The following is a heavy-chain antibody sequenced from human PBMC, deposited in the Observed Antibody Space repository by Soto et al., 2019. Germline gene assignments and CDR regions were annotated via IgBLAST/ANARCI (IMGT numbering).Heavy chain of an antibody. V-gene: IGHV3-23*01. D-gene: IGHD6-6*01. J-gene: IGHJ3*01. CDR2: VSGSAGTT. CDR3: ARVQGTARNAFDV. CDR1: GFTFSIYV. Sequence: EVQLLESGGGLVQPGGSLRLSCEASGFTFSIYVMTWVRQAPGKGLEWVSAVSGSAGTTYYADSVKGRFSISRHNSKNTLYLQMNSLTADDTAVYYCARVQGTARNAFDVWGHGTKVTGSS.